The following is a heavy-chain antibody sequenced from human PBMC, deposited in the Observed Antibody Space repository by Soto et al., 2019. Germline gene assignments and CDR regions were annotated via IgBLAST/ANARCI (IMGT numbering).Heavy chain of an antibody. V-gene: IGHV4-39*01. Sequence: QLRLQESGPGLVKPSDTLALTCSVSGGSIRSHGYYWAWIRQPPGKGLEWIGSMYYSGTTYYNPSLKSRVTLSIDSSKTQFSLKVKSVTAADTAVYYCARPVYSGNFFANAARFDPWGQGTLVTVSS. J-gene: IGHJ5*02. CDR1: GGSIRSHGYY. D-gene: IGHD1-26*01. CDR3: ARPVYSGNFFANAARFDP. CDR2: MYYSGTT.